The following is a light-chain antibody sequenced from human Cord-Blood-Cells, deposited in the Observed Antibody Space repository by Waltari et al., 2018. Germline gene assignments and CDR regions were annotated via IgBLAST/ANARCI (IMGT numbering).Light chain of an antibody. CDR1: SSDVGGYNY. V-gene: IGLV2-14*01. CDR2: DVS. Sequence: QSALTQPASVSGSPGQSLTIPCTGTSSDVGGYNYVSWYQQHPGKAPKLMIYDVSKGPSGVSNRFSGSKSGNTASLTISGLQAEDEADYYCSSYTSSSTLVFGGGTKLTVL. CDR3: SSYTSSSTLV. J-gene: IGLJ3*02.